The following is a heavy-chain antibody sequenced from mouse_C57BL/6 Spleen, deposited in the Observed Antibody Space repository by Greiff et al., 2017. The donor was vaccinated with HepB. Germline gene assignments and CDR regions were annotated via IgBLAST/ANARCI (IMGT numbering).Heavy chain of an antibody. V-gene: IGHV1-4*01. CDR3: ADGNYLDY. J-gene: IGHJ2*01. CDR1: GYTFTSYT. Sequence: VQLQQSGAELARPGASVKMSCKASGYTFTSYTMHWVKQRPGQGLEWIGYINPSSGYTKYNQKFKDKATLTADKSSSTAYMQLSSLTSEDSAVYYCADGNYLDYWGQGTTLTVSS. CDR2: INPSSGYT. D-gene: IGHD2-1*01.